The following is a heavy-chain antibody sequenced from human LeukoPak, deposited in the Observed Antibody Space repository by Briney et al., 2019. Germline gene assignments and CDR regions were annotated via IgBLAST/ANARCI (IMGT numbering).Heavy chain of an antibody. Sequence: APVKVSCKPSGYTFINYGISWARQAPGQGLEWMGWISTNNGNTNYAQKFQGRVTMTTDKYTSTAYMEVRSLRSDDTAVYYCARGSEFDYWGQGTLVTVSS. CDR3: ARGSEFDY. CDR1: GYTFINYG. V-gene: IGHV1-18*01. D-gene: IGHD3-10*01. J-gene: IGHJ4*02. CDR2: ISTNNGNT.